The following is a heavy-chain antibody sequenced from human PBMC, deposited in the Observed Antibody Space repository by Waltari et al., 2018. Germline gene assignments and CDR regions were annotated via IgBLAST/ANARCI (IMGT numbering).Heavy chain of an antibody. V-gene: IGHV1-69*04. D-gene: IGHD3-10*01. J-gene: IGHJ5*02. CDR2: IIPILGIA. Sequence: QVQLVQSGAEVKKPGSSVKVSCKASGGTFSSYAISWVRQAPGQGLEWMGRIIPILGIANYAQKFQGRGTITADESTSTAYMELSSLRSEDTAVYYCARDHVLYGSGKNWFDPWGQGTLVTVSS. CDR3: ARDHVLYGSGKNWFDP. CDR1: GGTFSSYA.